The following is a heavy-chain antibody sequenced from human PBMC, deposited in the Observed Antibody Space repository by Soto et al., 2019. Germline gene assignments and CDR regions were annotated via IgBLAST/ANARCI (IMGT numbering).Heavy chain of an antibody. J-gene: IGHJ6*02. V-gene: IGHV4-34*01. Sequence: PSETLSLTCAVYGGSFSGYYGSWIRQPPGKGLEWIGEINHSGSTNYNPSLKSRVTISVDTSKNQFSLKLSSVTAADTAVYYCAGETVRGVIITHYYYYGMDVWGQGTTVTVS. CDR2: INHSGST. CDR1: GGSFSGYY. D-gene: IGHD3-10*01. CDR3: AGETVRGVIITHYYYYGMDV.